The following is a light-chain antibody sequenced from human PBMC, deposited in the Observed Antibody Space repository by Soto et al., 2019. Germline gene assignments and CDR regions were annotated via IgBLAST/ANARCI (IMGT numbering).Light chain of an antibody. J-gene: IGKJ4*01. Sequence: DIQMTQSPSSLSASVGDRVIITCQASQDITNYLNWYQQKPGRAPNLLIYDASNLETGVPFRFSGSGSGTDFTFTISSLQPEDIGTYYCQHYNNFFLTFGGGTKVEI. CDR1: QDITNY. V-gene: IGKV1-33*01. CDR3: QHYNNFFLT. CDR2: DAS.